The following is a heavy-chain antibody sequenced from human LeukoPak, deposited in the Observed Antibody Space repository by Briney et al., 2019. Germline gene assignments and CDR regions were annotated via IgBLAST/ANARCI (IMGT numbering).Heavy chain of an antibody. V-gene: IGHV4-59*01. D-gene: IGHD4-11*01. CDR1: GGSISSYY. CDR2: IYYSGST. J-gene: IGHJ3*02. CDR3: AREGADHYTDAIAFDI. Sequence: SETLSLTCTVSGGSISSYYWSWIRQPPGKGLEWIGYIYYSGSTNYNPSLKSRVTISVDTSKNQFSLKLSSVTAADTAVYYCAREGADHYTDAIAFDIWGQGTMVTVSS.